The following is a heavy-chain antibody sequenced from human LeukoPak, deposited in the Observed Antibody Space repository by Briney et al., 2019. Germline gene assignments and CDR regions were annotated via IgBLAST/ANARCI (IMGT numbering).Heavy chain of an antibody. V-gene: IGHV3-15*01. CDR3: STAVNGSYFD. CDR1: GFTFTYAW. CDR2: IKSNPDGGTA. D-gene: IGHD1-26*01. Sequence: GGSLRLSCAASGFTFTYAWMTWVRQAPGKGLEGVGRIKSNPDGGTADYAAPVKGRFTISRDDSRNTLYLQMDNLEIDDTAVYFCSTAVNGSYFDWGQGTLVIVSS. J-gene: IGHJ1*01.